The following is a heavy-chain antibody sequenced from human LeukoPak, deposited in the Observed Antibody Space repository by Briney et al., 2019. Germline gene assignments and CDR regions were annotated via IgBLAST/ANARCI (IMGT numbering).Heavy chain of an antibody. Sequence: GGSLRLSCAASGFTFSSYAMSWVRQAPGKGLEWVSAISGSGGSIYYADSVKGRFTISRDNAKNSLYLQMNSLRAEDTAVYYCAREPVRGSGYYDDYWGQGTLVTVSS. D-gene: IGHD3-22*01. CDR2: ISGSGGSI. CDR3: AREPVRGSGYYDDY. J-gene: IGHJ4*02. CDR1: GFTFSSYA. V-gene: IGHV3-23*01.